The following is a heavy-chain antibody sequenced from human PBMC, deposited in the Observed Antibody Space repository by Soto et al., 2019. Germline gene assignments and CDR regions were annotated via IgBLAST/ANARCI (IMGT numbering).Heavy chain of an antibody. V-gene: IGHV1-69*12. J-gene: IGHJ6*02. Sequence: QVQLVQSGAEVKKPGSSVKVSCKASGGTFSSYAISWVRQAPGQGLEWMGGIIPIFGTANYAQKFQGRVTITADESTSTAYRELSSLRSEDTAVYYCARDLKTQIQLWLKHYYYYGMDVWGQGTTVTVSS. D-gene: IGHD5-18*01. CDR1: GGTFSSYA. CDR2: IIPIFGTA. CDR3: ARDLKTQIQLWLKHYYYYGMDV.